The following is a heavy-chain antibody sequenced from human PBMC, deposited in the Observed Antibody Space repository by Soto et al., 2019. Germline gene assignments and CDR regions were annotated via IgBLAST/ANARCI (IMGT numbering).Heavy chain of an antibody. CDR2: IHHSGNT. D-gene: IGHD2-21*01. Sequence: QLQLQESGPGLVEPSGTLSLTCTVFGASIISTNWYNWVRQSPGKGLEWIGEIHHSGNTNINPSLKSRFTLSVDKSKNQMSLRLSSVTAADTAVYYCARSPGAYFLDYWGQGTLVTVSS. V-gene: IGHV4-4*02. J-gene: IGHJ4*02. CDR3: ARSPGAYFLDY. CDR1: GASIISTNW.